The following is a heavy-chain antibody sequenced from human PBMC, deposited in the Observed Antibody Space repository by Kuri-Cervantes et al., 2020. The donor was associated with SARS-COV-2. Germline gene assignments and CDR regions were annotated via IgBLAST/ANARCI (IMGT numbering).Heavy chain of an antibody. V-gene: IGHV4-59*01. CDR3: AGHGYYDSSGYFAFDI. D-gene: IGHD3-22*01. CDR2: IYYIGST. Sequence: SETLSLTCTVSGGSISSYYWSWIRQPPGKGLEWIGYIYYIGSTNYNPSLKSRVTISVDTSKNQFSLKLSSVTAADTVVYYCAGHGYYDSSGYFAFDIWGQGTMVTV. J-gene: IGHJ3*02. CDR1: GGSISSYY.